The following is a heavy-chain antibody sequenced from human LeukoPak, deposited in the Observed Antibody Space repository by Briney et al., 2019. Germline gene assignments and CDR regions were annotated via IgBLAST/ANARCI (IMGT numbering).Heavy chain of an antibody. Sequence: PGGSLRLSCAASGFTFSSYGMSWVRQAPGKGLEWVSAISGSGGSTYYADSVKGRFTISRDNSKNTLYLQMNSLRAEDTAVYYCAKDRDFWSGYPDYWGQGTLVTVSS. J-gene: IGHJ4*02. CDR2: ISGSGGST. D-gene: IGHD3-3*01. CDR1: GFTFSSYG. V-gene: IGHV3-23*01. CDR3: AKDRDFWSGYPDY.